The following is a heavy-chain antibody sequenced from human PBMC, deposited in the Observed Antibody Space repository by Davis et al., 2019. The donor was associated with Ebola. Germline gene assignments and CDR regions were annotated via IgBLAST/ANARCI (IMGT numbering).Heavy chain of an antibody. V-gene: IGHV3-20*04. CDR2: IMWNGGSP. CDR1: GFSFDNYA. CDR3: VRSYCGGDCYSGYYFDH. J-gene: IGHJ4*02. Sequence: GESLKISCAASGFSFDNYAMSWVRHTPGMGLEWVSSIMWNGGSPRYADSVKGRFTISRDNAKNSLYLQMHSLRAEDTALYYCVRSYCGGDCYSGYYFDHWGQGTLVTVSS. D-gene: IGHD2-21*01.